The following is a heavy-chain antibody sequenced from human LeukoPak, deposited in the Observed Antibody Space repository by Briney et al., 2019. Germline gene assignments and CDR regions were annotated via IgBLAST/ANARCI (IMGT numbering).Heavy chain of an antibody. CDR3: KISQKWDYLCET. V-gene: IGHV3-53*01. Sequence: GGSLRLFCTASGNAVSGKYKSCLRQTPGKGLEWISFISINTNTFYADSVRGRFPISRDASNNNLFLHMNSLRDEDSAVYYCKISQKWDYLCETWGQGTVVTVSS. D-gene: IGHD1-7*01. J-gene: IGHJ5*02. CDR2: ISINTNT. CDR1: GNAVSGKY.